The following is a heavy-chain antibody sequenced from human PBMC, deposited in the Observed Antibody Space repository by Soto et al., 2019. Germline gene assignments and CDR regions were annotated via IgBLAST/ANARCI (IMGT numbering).Heavy chain of an antibody. CDR3: ARGAYLPSHYGMDV. Sequence: GESLKISCKGSGYSFTSYWISWVRQMPGKGLEWMGRIDPSDSYTNYSPSFRGHVTISADKSISTAYLQWSSLKASDTAMYYCARGAYLPSHYGMDVWGQGTTVTVSS. CDR1: GYSFTSYW. CDR2: IDPSDSYT. J-gene: IGHJ6*02. V-gene: IGHV5-10-1*01. D-gene: IGHD2-21*01.